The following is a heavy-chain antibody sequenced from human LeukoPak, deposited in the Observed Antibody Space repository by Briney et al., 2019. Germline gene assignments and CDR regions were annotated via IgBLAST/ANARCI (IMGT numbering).Heavy chain of an antibody. D-gene: IGHD6-19*01. CDR2: IYYSGST. Sequence: SETLSLTCTVPGGSISSYYWSWIRQPPGKGLEWIWYIYYSGSTNYNPSLKSRATISVDTSKNQFSLKLSSVTAADTAVYYCARAVVAGLLGAFDIWGQGTMVTVSS. V-gene: IGHV4-59*01. CDR3: ARAVVAGLLGAFDI. CDR1: GGSISSYY. J-gene: IGHJ3*02.